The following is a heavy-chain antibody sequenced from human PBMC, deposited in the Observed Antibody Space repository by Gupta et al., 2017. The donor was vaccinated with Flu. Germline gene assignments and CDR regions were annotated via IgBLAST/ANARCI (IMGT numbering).Heavy chain of an antibody. CDR1: GFTFSRYG. Sequence: QVQLVESGGGVVQPGRSLRLSCAASGFTFSRYGMHWVRQAPGKGLEWVAVFWYGGSNKYEADAVKGRLTISRDKSKKTRYLQMKRLRAEETAVYYFARGGDVGATFDYGGQGTMVTVYS. J-gene: IGHJ4*02. CDR2: FWYGGSNK. D-gene: IGHD1-26*01. CDR3: ARGGDVGATFDY. V-gene: IGHV3-33*01.